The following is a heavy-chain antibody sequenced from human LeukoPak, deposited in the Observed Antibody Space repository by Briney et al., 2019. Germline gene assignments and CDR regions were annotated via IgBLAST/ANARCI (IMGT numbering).Heavy chain of an antibody. CDR3: ARAQRQGLRYFDWLEYYYYMDV. Sequence: GASVKVSCKASGYTFTSYGISWVRQAPGQGLEWMGGIIPIFGTANYAQKFQGRVTITADKSTSTAYMELSSLRSEDTAVYYCARAQRQGLRYFDWLEYYYYMDVWGKGTTVTVSS. V-gene: IGHV1-69*06. CDR2: IIPIFGTA. J-gene: IGHJ6*03. CDR1: GYTFTSYG. D-gene: IGHD3-9*01.